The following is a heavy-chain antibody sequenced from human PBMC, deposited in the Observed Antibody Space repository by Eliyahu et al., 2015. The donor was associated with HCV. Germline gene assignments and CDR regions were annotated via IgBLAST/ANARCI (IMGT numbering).Heavy chain of an antibody. CDR3: AKVSVQPPTEPFDY. CDR1: GFTFSSYA. CDR2: XSGSGXST. D-gene: IGHD1-14*01. Sequence: EVQLLESGGGLVQPGGSLXLSCAASGFTFSSYAMXWVRQAPGKGLEWVXAXSGSGXSTYYADSVKGRFTISRDNSKNTLYLQMNSLRAEDTAVYYCAKVSVQPPTEPFDYWGQGTLVTVSS. V-gene: IGHV3-23*01. J-gene: IGHJ4*02.